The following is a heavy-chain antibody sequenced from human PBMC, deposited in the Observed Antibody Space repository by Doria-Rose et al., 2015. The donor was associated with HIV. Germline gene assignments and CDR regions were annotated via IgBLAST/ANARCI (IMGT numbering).Heavy chain of an antibody. V-gene: IGHV3-21*01. CDR1: GLTFSSHR. J-gene: IGHJ4*02. D-gene: IGHD3-10*01. Sequence: EVQLVESGGGLVRPGGSLRLSCAASGLTFSSHRINWVRQAPGKGLEWVSSISSTSAYINYADSVRSRFTISRDNARNSLYLQMDSLRAEDTAIYYCATGVTLDYWGEGTLVTVSS. CDR3: ATGVTLDY. CDR2: ISSTSAYI.